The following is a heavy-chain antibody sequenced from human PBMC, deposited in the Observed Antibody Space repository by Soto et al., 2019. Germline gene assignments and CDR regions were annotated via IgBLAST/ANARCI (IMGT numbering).Heavy chain of an antibody. V-gene: IGHV1-18*04. Sequence: ASVKVSCKASGYTFTSYGISWVLQAPGQGLEWMGWISAYNGNTNYAQKLQGRVTMTTDTSTSTAYMELRSLRSDDTAVYYCARDGAPIAARPLWFDPWGQGTLVTVSS. CDR3: ARDGAPIAARPLWFDP. CDR2: ISAYNGNT. J-gene: IGHJ5*02. CDR1: GYTFTSYG. D-gene: IGHD6-6*01.